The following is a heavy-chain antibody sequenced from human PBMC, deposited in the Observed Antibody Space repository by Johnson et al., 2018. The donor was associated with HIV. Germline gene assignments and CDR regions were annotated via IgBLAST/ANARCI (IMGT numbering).Heavy chain of an antibody. Sequence: QMLLVESGGGVVQPGRSLRLSCAASGFTFSSYAMHWVRQAPGKGLEWVAVISYDGSNKYYSESVKGRFTISRDNSKNTLYLQMNSLRAEDTAVYYCAKDYEWFGEFVDAFDIWGQGTMVTVSS. CDR2: ISYDGSNK. CDR1: GFTFSSYA. J-gene: IGHJ3*02. D-gene: IGHD3-10*01. V-gene: IGHV3-30*04. CDR3: AKDYEWFGEFVDAFDI.